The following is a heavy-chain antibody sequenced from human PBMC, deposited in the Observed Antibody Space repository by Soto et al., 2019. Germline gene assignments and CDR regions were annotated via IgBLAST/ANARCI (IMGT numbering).Heavy chain of an antibody. V-gene: IGHV1-58*01. Sequence: SVKVCCKASGFTFTISSLQSLRQARGQRLEWIGWIGVGSVNTNYAQKFQDRVTITTDMSTSTAYMELSSLRSAGTAGDYCAADNSSGYDYSPDRCFYYYGMDVGGQGTTVTVYS. CDR3: AADNSSGYDYSPDRCFYYYGMDV. CDR1: GFTFTISS. J-gene: IGHJ6*02. CDR2: IGVGSVNT. D-gene: IGHD5-12*01.